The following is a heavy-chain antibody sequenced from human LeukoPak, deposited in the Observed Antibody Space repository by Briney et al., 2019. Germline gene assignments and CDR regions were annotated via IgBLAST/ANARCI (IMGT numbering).Heavy chain of an antibody. Sequence: SETLSHTCTVSGGSISSHYWSWIRQPPGKGLEWIGYIYHSGSTKYNPSLRSRVTISVDTSKNQLSLKLSSVTAADTAVYYCARVRYSSGWYSYYFGYWGQGTLVTVSS. CDR3: ARVRYSSGWYSYYFGY. CDR2: IYHSGST. J-gene: IGHJ4*02. D-gene: IGHD6-19*01. CDR1: GGSISSHY. V-gene: IGHV4-59*11.